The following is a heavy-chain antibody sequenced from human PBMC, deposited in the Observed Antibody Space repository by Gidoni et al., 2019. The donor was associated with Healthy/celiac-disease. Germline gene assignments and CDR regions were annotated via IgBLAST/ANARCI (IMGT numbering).Heavy chain of an antibody. Sequence: EVQLLESGGGLVQPGGSLRLSCAASGFPFSSYAMIWVRQAPGKGLEWVSAISGRGGSTYYADSVKGRFTISRDNSKNTLYLQMNSLRAEDTAVYYCAKGGYSSSWAKYFQHWGQGTLVTVSS. D-gene: IGHD6-13*01. V-gene: IGHV3-23*01. J-gene: IGHJ1*01. CDR1: GFPFSSYA. CDR3: AKGGYSSSWAKYFQH. CDR2: ISGRGGST.